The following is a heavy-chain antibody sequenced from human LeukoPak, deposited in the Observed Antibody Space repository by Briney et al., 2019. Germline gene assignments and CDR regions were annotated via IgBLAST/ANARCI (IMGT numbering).Heavy chain of an antibody. V-gene: IGHV3-7*01. D-gene: IGHD3-3*01. CDR3: ARVSIRFLEWLFFDY. CDR2: IKQDGSEK. Sequence: GGSLRLSCAASGFTFSSYSMNWVRQAPGKGLEWVANIKQDGSEKYYVDSVKGRFTISRDNAKNSLYLQMNSLRAEDTAVYYCARVSIRFLEWLFFDYWGQGTLVTVSS. J-gene: IGHJ4*02. CDR1: GFTFSSYS.